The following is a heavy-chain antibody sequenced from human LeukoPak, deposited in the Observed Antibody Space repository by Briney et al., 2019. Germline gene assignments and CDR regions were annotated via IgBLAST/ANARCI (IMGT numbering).Heavy chain of an antibody. J-gene: IGHJ6*02. Sequence: GGSLRLSCAASGFTFSNYAMHWVRQAPGKGLEWVAVILYDGSNKYYADSVKGRFTISRDNSKNTLYLQMNSLRDEDTVVYYCARAGGTYDDILTGRDSYYYYGMDVWDQGTTVTVSS. CDR3: ARAGGTYDDILTGRDSYYYYGMDV. CDR2: ILYDGSNK. D-gene: IGHD3-9*01. V-gene: IGHV3-30-3*01. CDR1: GFTFSNYA.